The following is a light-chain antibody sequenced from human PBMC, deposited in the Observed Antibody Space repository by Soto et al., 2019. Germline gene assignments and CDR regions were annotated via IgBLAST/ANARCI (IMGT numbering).Light chain of an antibody. CDR2: KAS. J-gene: IGKJ1*01. V-gene: IGKV1-5*03. CDR1: QSIGDW. Sequence: DVQMTQSPSTLSASVGDRVTITCRASQSIGDWLAWFQQKPGRAPKLLIYKASNLESGAPSTFSGSASGTEFTRTISSLQPDDFATYYCPQYYDYSWTFGQGTKVDIK. CDR3: PQYYDYSWT.